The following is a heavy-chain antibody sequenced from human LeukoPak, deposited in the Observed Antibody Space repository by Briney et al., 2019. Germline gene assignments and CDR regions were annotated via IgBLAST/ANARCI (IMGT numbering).Heavy chain of an antibody. Sequence: GGSLRLSCAASGFIFKDFWMIWVRQAPGKGLEWVANIKQNGSEKYYVDSVKGRFTISRDNAKNSLYLQMNTLRAEDTAMYYCAKDAQPRSRWFDPWGQGTLVTVSS. V-gene: IGHV3-7*03. CDR2: IKQNGSEK. J-gene: IGHJ5*02. CDR1: GFIFKDFW. CDR3: AKDAQPRSRWFDP. D-gene: IGHD3-16*01.